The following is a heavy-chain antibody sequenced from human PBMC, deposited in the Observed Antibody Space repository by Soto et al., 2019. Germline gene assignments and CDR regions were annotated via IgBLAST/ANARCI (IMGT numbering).Heavy chain of an antibody. D-gene: IGHD1-1*01. CDR1: GGSISSSSYY. V-gene: IGHV4-39*01. CDR2: IYYSGST. J-gene: IGHJ4*02. CDR3: ARRANGHLDY. Sequence: KPSETLSLTCTVSGGSISSSSYYWGWIRQPPGKRLEWVGSIYYSGSTYYNPSLRSRVTISVDTSKNQFSLKLSSVTAADTAVYYCARRANGHLDYWGQGTRVTVSS.